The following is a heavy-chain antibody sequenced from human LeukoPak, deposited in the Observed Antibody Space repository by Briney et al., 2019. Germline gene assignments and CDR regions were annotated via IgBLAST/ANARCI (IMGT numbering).Heavy chain of an antibody. J-gene: IGHJ4*02. V-gene: IGHV1-24*01. CDR3: VTGDHSPYYFQY. CDR2: FHPEDDEI. CDR1: GSSLSGLS. D-gene: IGHD1-26*01. Sequence: GASVKVSCTVSGSSLSGLSMHWVRHSPPKGLEWLGGFHPEDDEIIYAQNFQGRVTMTEDTSTDTAYMEVRSLRSEDTAVYFCVTGDHSPYYFQYWGRGTLVTVSS.